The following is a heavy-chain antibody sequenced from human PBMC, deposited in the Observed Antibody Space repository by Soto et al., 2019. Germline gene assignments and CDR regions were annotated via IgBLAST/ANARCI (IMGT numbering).Heavy chain of an antibody. CDR2: INLRGGTT. D-gene: IGHD4-17*01. V-gene: IGHV1-46*02. CDR1: GYNLNQYY. CDR3: ARGPDDSDVPRWNH. J-gene: IGHJ4*02. Sequence: QVELVQSGPEVRKPGASVRLSCATSGYNLNQYYIHWVRQAPGQGLEWMGIINLRGGTTEYAHKFRGRGTGTGDTSTRTAYMELSSLRSEDTAVYFCARGPDDSDVPRWNHWGQGTLITVSS.